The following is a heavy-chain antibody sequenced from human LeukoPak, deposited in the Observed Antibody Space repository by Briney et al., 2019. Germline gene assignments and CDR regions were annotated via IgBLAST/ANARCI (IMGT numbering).Heavy chain of an antibody. CDR2: ISFDGSYK. D-gene: IGHD6-25*01. V-gene: IGHV3-30*03. J-gene: IGHJ4*02. CDR3: ARDGGYAGDY. Sequence: PGRSLRLSCAASGFTFSSYGMHWVRQAPGKGLEWVAVISFDGSYKYYADSVKGRFTISRDNSKNTLYLQMNSLRTEDTAVYYCARDGGYAGDYWGQGTLVTVSS. CDR1: GFTFSSYG.